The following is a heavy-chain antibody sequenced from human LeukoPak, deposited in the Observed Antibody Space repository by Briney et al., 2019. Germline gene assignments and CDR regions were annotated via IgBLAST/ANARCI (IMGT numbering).Heavy chain of an antibody. J-gene: IGHJ4*02. CDR1: GFTFSSYS. CDR2: ISGSGGST. Sequence: GGSLRLSCAASGFTFSSYSLNWVRQTPGKGLEWVSAISGSGGSTYYADSVKGRFTISRDNSKNTLNLQMNSLRVEDTAVYYCAKKPSGYTYGGYFDYWGQGTLVTVSS. V-gene: IGHV3-23*01. D-gene: IGHD5-18*01. CDR3: AKKPSGYTYGGYFDY.